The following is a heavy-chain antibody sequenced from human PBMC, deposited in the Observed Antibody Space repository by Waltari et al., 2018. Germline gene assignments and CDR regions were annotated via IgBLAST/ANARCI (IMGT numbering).Heavy chain of an antibody. Sequence: EVQLEESGGGLVQPGGSLRLSCAASGFTFSRYAMAWVRQVPGKGLEWVSAITCTGSDTYSAESVKGRFTISRDHSLYLQMKSLRVEDTAVYYCVKGSGGSRPYYFDSWGQGTLVTVSS. V-gene: IGHV3-23*04. J-gene: IGHJ4*02. CDR1: GFTFSRYA. D-gene: IGHD1-26*01. CDR3: VKGSGGSRPYYFDS. CDR2: ITCTGSDT.